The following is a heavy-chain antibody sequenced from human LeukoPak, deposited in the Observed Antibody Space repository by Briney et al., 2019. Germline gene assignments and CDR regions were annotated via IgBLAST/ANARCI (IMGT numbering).Heavy chain of an antibody. D-gene: IGHD6-19*01. Sequence: GGSLRLSCAASGFTFSSYAMSWVRQAPGKGLEWVSAISGSGGSTYYADSVKGRFTISRDNSKNTLYLQMNSLRAEDTAVYYCAKEINSGWSPADWFDPWGQGTLVTVSS. J-gene: IGHJ5*02. V-gene: IGHV3-23*01. CDR1: GFTFSSYA. CDR2: ISGSGGST. CDR3: AKEINSGWSPADWFDP.